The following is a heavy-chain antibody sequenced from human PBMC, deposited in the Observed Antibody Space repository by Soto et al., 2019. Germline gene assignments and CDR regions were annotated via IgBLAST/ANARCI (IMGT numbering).Heavy chain of an antibody. Sequence: QVQLVESGGGVVQPGRSLRLSCAASGFIFSGYGMHWVRQAPGKGLEWLAVIWYDGSNENYADSVKGRFTISRDNSKNTLYLQMNSLRAEDKAVYYCTRRFSDGWYSDYWGQGTLVTVSS. CDR1: GFIFSGYG. V-gene: IGHV3-33*01. CDR3: TRRFSDGWYSDY. J-gene: IGHJ4*02. CDR2: IWYDGSNE. D-gene: IGHD6-19*01.